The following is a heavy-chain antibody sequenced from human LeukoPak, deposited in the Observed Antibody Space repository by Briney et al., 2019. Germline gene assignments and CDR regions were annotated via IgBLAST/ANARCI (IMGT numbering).Heavy chain of an antibody. V-gene: IGHV4-59*01. CDR2: IYYSGNT. J-gene: IGHJ4*02. CDR3: AREVVAAAGTVDY. D-gene: IGHD6-13*01. CDR1: GDSISSYY. Sequence: SETLSLTCTVSGDSISSYYWSWIRQPPGKGLEWIGYIYYSGNTSYNPSLKSRVTISVDTSKNQFSLKLTSVTAADTAVYYCAREVVAAAGTVDYWGQGTLVTVSS.